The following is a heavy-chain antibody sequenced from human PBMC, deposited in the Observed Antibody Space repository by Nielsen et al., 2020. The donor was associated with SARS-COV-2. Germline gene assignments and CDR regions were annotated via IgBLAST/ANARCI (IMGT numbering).Heavy chain of an antibody. D-gene: IGHD2-2*01. V-gene: IGHV4-59*08. Sequence: RQAPGKGLEWIGYIYYTGSTNYNPSLKSRVTISVDTSKNQFSLKLSSVTAADTAVYYCAGSLDCSSTSCYVLWGYYYYGMDVWGQGTTVTVSS. CDR2: IYYTGST. J-gene: IGHJ6*02. CDR3: AGSLDCSSTSCYVLWGYYYYGMDV.